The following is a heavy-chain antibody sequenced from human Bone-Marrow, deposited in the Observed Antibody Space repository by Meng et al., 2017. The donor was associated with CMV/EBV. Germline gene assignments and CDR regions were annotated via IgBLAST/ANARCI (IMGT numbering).Heavy chain of an antibody. D-gene: IGHD7-27*01. CDR1: GFTFSDHY. CDR2: TRNKANSYTT. V-gene: IGHV3-72*01. Sequence: GESLKISCVASGFTFSDHYMDWVRQAPGKGLEWVGRTRNKANSYTTEYAASVKDRFTISRDDSKNSLYLQINSLKTEDTAVYYCARGLGTGGWYFDYWGQGTLVTVSS. J-gene: IGHJ4*02. CDR3: ARGLGTGGWYFDY.